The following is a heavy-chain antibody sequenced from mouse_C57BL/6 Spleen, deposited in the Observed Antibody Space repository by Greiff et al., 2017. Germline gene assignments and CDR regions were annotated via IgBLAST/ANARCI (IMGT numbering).Heavy chain of an antibody. CDR1: GYAFSSSW. CDR2: IYPGDGDT. J-gene: IGHJ4*01. D-gene: IGHD1-1*01. CDR3: AITTVVGDAMDY. V-gene: IGHV1-82*01. Sequence: QVQLKESGPELVKPGASVKISCKASGYAFSSSWMNWVKQRPGKGLEWIGRIYPGDGDTNYNGKFKGKATLTADKSSSTAYMQLSSLTSEDSAVYFCAITTVVGDAMDYWGQGTSVTVSS.